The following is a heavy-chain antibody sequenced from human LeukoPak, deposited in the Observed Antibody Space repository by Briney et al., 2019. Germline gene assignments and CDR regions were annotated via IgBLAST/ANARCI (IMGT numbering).Heavy chain of an antibody. CDR2: INPSGGST. V-gene: IGHV1-46*01. Sequence: VASVKVSCKASGYTFTRYYMHWVRQAPGQGLEWMGLINPSGGSTRYAQKFQGRVTMTRDMSTSTVYMELSSLRSEDTAVYYCARAIPKAGNYYGSGSSPPNWFDPWGQGTLVTVSS. CDR1: GYTFTRYY. J-gene: IGHJ5*02. CDR3: ARAIPKAGNYYGSGSSPPNWFDP. D-gene: IGHD3-10*01.